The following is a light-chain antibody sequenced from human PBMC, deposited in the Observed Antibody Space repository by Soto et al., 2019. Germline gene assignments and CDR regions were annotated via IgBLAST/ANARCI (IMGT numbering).Light chain of an antibody. CDR3: AAWDDILNGVYV. V-gene: IGLV1-44*01. CDR1: RSNIGSNN. J-gene: IGLJ7*01. Sequence: QSVLTQPPSVSGTPGQRVTISCSGSRSNIGSNNVYWYQQLPGTAPKLLIYSNNQRPSGVPDRFSGSKSGTSASLAISGLQSEDEAVYYCAAWDDILNGVYVFGPGTQLTVL. CDR2: SNN.